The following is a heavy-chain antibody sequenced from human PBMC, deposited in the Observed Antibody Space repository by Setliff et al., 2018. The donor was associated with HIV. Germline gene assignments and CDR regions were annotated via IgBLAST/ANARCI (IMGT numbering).Heavy chain of an antibody. V-gene: IGHV4-59*01. CDR2: IYYTGST. CDR3: ARMSSSWSRALDI. CDR1: GGSIDYYY. J-gene: IGHJ3*02. D-gene: IGHD6-13*01. Sequence: KTSETLSLTCTVSGGSIDYYYWTWIRQPPGKGLEWIGHIYYTGSTNYNPSLRSRVTISVDTSKIQFSLNLSSVTAADTAVYYCARMSSSWSRALDIWGQGTVVTVSS.